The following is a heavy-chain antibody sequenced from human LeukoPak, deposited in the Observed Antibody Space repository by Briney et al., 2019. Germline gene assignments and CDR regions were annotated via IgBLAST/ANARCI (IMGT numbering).Heavy chain of an antibody. J-gene: IGHJ4*02. CDR2: IIPIFGTA. Sequence: GSSVTVSCTASGGTFSSYAISWVRPAPGQVLEWMGGIIPIFGTAHYAQKFHCRFTIPTDTSTSTAYMELRSLRSDDTAVYYCARARRGYYYDSSGYYYFDYWGQGTLVTVSS. D-gene: IGHD3-22*01. V-gene: IGHV1-69*05. CDR1: GGTFSSYA. CDR3: ARARRGYYYDSSGYYYFDY.